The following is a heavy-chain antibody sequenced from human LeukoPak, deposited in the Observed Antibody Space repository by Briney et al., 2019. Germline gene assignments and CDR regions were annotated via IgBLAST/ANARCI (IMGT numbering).Heavy chain of an antibody. J-gene: IGHJ4*02. CDR3: TRRLVVLQGFDY. D-gene: IGHD3-16*02. V-gene: IGHV4-38-2*01. Sequence: SETLSLTCAVSGYSISSGYYWGWIRQPPGKGLEWIGSIYHSGSTYYNPSLKSRVTISVDTSKNQFSLKLSSVTAADTAVYYCTRRLVVLQGFDYWGQGSLVTVSS. CDR1: GYSISSGYY. CDR2: IYHSGST.